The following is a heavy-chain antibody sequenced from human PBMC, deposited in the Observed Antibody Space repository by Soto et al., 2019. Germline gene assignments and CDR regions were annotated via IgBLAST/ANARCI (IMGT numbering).Heavy chain of an antibody. CDR3: AKDGIRKDDY. J-gene: IGHJ4*02. CDR2: ISSSSSYI. CDR1: GFTFSSYS. V-gene: IGHV3-21*04. Sequence: PGGSLRLSCAASGFTFSSYSMNWVRQAPGEGLEWVSSISSSSSYIYYADSVKGRFAISRDTSKNTVYMQMNNLRAEDTALYYCAKDGIRKDDYWGQGTVVTVSS.